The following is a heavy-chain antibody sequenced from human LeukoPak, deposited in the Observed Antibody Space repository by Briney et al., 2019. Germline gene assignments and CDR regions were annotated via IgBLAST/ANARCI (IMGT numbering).Heavy chain of an antibody. CDR2: IYSGGST. CDR1: RFTVSSNF. V-gene: IGHV3-66*01. D-gene: IGHD6-6*01. J-gene: IGHJ4*02. CDR3: AKSGGAALDY. Sequence: GGSLRLSCAASRFTVSSNFMTWVRQAPGKGLEWVSVIYSGGSTYYADSVKGRFSISRDNSKNTLYLQMNSLRAEDTAVYYCAKSGGAALDYWGQGTLVTVSS.